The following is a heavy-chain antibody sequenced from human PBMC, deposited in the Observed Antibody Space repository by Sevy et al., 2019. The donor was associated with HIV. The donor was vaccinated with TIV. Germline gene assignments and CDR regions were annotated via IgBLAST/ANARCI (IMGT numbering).Heavy chain of an antibody. CDR2: INEDGSTK. V-gene: IGHV3-7*01. CDR1: GFNIRTHW. CDR3: ARGGYYYDNAAYYAFDS. D-gene: IGHD3-22*01. J-gene: IGHJ4*02. Sequence: GGSLRLSCAASGFNIRTHWMLWVRQAPGKGLEWVANINEDGSTKYYLDSVKGRFTISRDNSKNTLYLQMNSLRVEDTAVYYCARGGYYYDNAAYYAFDSWGQGTLVTVSS.